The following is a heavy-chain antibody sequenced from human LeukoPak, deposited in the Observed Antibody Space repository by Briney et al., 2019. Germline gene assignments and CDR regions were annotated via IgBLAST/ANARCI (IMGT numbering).Heavy chain of an antibody. D-gene: IGHD1-26*01. J-gene: IGHJ5*02. Sequence: PGGSLRLSCAASGFTFSSYWMHWVRQAPGKGLVWVSRINSDGSSTSYADSVKGRFTISRDNAKNTLYLQMNSLRAEDAAVYYCDRDYAGTNWFDPWRQGTLVTDSS. CDR2: INSDGSST. CDR3: DRDYAGTNWFDP. V-gene: IGHV3-74*01. CDR1: GFTFSSYW.